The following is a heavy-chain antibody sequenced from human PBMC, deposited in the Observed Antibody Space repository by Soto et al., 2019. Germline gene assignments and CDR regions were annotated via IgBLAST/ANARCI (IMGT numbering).Heavy chain of an antibody. J-gene: IGHJ5*02. V-gene: IGHV1-69*06. CDR1: GGTFSSYA. Sequence: ASVKVSCKASGGTFSSYAISWVRQAPGQGLEWMGGIIPIFGTANYAQKFQGRVTITADKSTSTAYMELSSLRSEDTAVYYCARDLRGAARLWFDPWGQGTLVTSPQ. CDR2: IIPIFGTA. CDR3: ARDLRGAARLWFDP. D-gene: IGHD6-6*01.